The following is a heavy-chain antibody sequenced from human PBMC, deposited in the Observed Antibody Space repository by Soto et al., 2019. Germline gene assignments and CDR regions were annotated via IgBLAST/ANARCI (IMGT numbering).Heavy chain of an antibody. J-gene: IGHJ5*02. D-gene: IGHD3-3*01. CDR2: ISYSGST. CDR3: ARDVGLQHDTGYYDFWSGKNNWFDP. CDR1: GGSISGHY. V-gene: IGHV4-59*11. Sequence: SETLSLTCTVSGGSISGHYWSWIRQPPGKGLRYIGYISYSGSTNYNPSLKSRVTISVDTSNNQFSLRLSSVTAADTAVYYCARDVGLQHDTGYYDFWSGKNNWFDPWGQGTLVTVSS.